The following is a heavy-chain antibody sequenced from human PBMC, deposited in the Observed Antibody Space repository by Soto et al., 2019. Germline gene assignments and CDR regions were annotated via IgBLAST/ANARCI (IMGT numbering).Heavy chain of an antibody. J-gene: IGHJ4*02. V-gene: IGHV4-34*01. CDR3: ASARWDY. CDR2: VYYTGST. CDR1: GGSFNSNY. Sequence: QVQLLQWGAGLLKPSETLSLTCAVSGGSFNSNYWSWVRQPPGKGLEWIGEVYYTGSTNYNPSLKNRVTISADTSQKQFSLKLTSVTAADTARYYCASARWDYWGQGTLVTVSS.